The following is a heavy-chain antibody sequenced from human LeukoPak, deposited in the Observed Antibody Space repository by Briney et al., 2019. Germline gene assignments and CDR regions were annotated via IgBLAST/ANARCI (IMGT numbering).Heavy chain of an antibody. CDR3: ARVLQYQLLFDY. Sequence: PETLSLTCTVSGGSISSYYWSWIRQPPGKGLEWIGYIYYSGSTNYNPSLKSRVTISVDTSKNQFSLKLSSVTAADTAVYYCARVLQYQLLFDYWGQGTLVTVSS. D-gene: IGHD2-2*01. J-gene: IGHJ4*02. CDR2: IYYSGST. CDR1: GGSISSYY. V-gene: IGHV4-59*01.